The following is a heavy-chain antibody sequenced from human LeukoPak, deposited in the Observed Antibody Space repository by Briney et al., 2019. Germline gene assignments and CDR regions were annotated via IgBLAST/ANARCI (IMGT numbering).Heavy chain of an antibody. Sequence: SETLSLTCAVYGGSFSGYYWSWIRQPPGKGLEWIGEINYSGSTNYNPSLKSRVTISVDTSKNQFSLKLSSVTAADTAVYYCARRPRRGYCSGGSCYSSWFDPWGQGTLVTVSS. CDR3: ARRPRRGYCSGGSCYSSWFDP. CDR2: INYSGST. V-gene: IGHV4-34*01. D-gene: IGHD2-15*01. J-gene: IGHJ5*02. CDR1: GGSFSGYY.